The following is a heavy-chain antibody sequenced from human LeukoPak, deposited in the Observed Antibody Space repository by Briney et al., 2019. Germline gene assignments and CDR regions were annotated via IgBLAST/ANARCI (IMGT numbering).Heavy chain of an antibody. CDR1: GYTFTSYD. D-gene: IGHD2-15*01. Sequence: GASVKVSCKASGYTFTSYDINWVRQATGQGLEWMGWMNPNSGNTGYAQKFQGRVTMTRNTSISTAYMELSSLRSEDTAVYYCARGSRRRGYCSGGSCYGFHNWFDPWGQGTLVTVSS. V-gene: IGHV1-8*01. CDR2: MNPNSGNT. CDR3: ARGSRRRGYCSGGSCYGFHNWFDP. J-gene: IGHJ5*02.